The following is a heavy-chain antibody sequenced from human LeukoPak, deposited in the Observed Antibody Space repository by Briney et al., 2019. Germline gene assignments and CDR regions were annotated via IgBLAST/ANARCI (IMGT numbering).Heavy chain of an antibody. Sequence: GGSLRLSCAASGFTFSDYYISWIRQAPGKGLEWVSYISSSSSYTNYADSVKGRFTISRDNAKNSLYLQMNSLRAEDTAVYYCARDSSAGLDPWGQGTLVTVSS. CDR1: GFTFSDYY. J-gene: IGHJ5*02. CDR3: ARDSSAGLDP. CDR2: ISSSSSYT. V-gene: IGHV3-11*06. D-gene: IGHD1-14*01.